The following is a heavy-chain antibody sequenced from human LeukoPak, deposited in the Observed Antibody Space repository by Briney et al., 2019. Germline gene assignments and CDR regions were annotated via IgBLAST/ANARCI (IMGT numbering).Heavy chain of an antibody. CDR1: GFTFSSYA. CDR2: ISYDGSNK. D-gene: IGHD3-9*01. J-gene: IGHJ4*02. CDR3: ARDSGPFDYLLSFDY. Sequence: GGSLRLSCAASGFTFSSYAMHWVRQAPGKGLEWVAVISYDGSNKYYADSVKGRFTISRDNSKNTLYLQMNSLRAEDTAIYYCARDSGPFDYLLSFDYWGQGTLVTVSS. V-gene: IGHV3-30*14.